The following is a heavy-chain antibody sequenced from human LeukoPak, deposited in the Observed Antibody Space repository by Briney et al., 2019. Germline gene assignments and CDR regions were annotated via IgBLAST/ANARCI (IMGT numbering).Heavy chain of an antibody. CDR1: GFTFSSYG. D-gene: IGHD2-15*01. CDR3: AKGGYCSDDSCYSDY. J-gene: IGHJ4*02. Sequence: GGSLRLSCAASGFTFSSYGMMWVREAPGEGLEWVSALRGSGGSAYHADSVKGRFTISRHNSKNTLYLQMNSLRAEDTAVYYCAKGGYCSDDSCYSDYWGQGTLVTVSS. CDR2: LRGSGGSA. V-gene: IGHV3-23*01.